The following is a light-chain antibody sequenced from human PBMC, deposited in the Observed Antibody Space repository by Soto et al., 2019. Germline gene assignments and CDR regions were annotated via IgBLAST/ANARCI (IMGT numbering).Light chain of an antibody. J-gene: IGLJ2*01. CDR3: NSHAGNNLI. CDR2: EVS. CDR1: SGDVGGYNY. Sequence: QSALTQPPSASGSPGQSVTISCTGTSGDVGGYNYVSWYQQHPGKAPTLMIYEVSKRPSGVPDRFSGSRSGNTASLTVSGLQADDEAVYYCNSHAGNNLIFGGGTKLTVL. V-gene: IGLV2-8*01.